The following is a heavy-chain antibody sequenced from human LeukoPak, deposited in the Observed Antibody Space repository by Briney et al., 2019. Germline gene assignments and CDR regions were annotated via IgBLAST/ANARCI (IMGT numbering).Heavy chain of an antibody. J-gene: IGHJ4*02. V-gene: IGHV3-30-3*01. Sequence: ALRLSCAASGFTVSSTYMSWVRQAPGKGLEWVAVISYDGSNKYYADSVKGRFTISRDNSKNTLYLQMNSLRAEDTAVYYCARDGTGNSGWLFYWGQGTLVTVSS. CDR2: ISYDGSNK. D-gene: IGHD6-19*01. CDR3: ARDGTGNSGWLFY. CDR1: GFTVSSTY.